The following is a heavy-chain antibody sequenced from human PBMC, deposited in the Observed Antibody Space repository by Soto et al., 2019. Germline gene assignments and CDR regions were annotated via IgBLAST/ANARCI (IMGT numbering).Heavy chain of an antibody. J-gene: IGHJ6*03. D-gene: IGHD6-6*01. CDR2: IKQDGSEK. CDR1: GFTFSSYW. V-gene: IGHV3-7*01. CDR3: ANESPGIAARPGGYYYYMDV. Sequence: GGSLRLSCAASGFTFSSYWMSWVRQAPGKGLEWVANIKQDGSEKYYVDSVKGRFTISRDNAKNSLYLQMNSLRAEDTAVYYCANESPGIAARPGGYYYYMDVWGKGTTVTVSS.